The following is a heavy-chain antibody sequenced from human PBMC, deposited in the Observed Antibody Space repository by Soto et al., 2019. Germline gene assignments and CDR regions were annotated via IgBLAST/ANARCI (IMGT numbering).Heavy chain of an antibody. D-gene: IGHD1-1*01. J-gene: IGHJ4*02. Sequence: QMQLVQSGPEVKKPGTSVKVSCKASGFTFTTSAVQWVRQARGQRLEWIGWIAVGSGNTNYAQKFQERVTITRDMSTSTAYMELSSLSSEDTAVYYCAADSRGTYAHLDYWGQGTLVTVSS. CDR1: GFTFTTSA. V-gene: IGHV1-58*01. CDR3: AADSRGTYAHLDY. CDR2: IAVGSGNT.